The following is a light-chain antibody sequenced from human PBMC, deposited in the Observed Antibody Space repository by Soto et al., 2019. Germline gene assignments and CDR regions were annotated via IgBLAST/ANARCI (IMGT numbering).Light chain of an antibody. CDR1: SANIGGNS. CDR2: DDN. V-gene: IGLV1-51*01. CDR3: GSWDSRLSSYV. Sequence: QSVLTQPPSGSAAPGQKVTISCSGSSANIGGNSVSWYQQLPGTAPKLLIYDDNKRPSGIPDRFSGSKSGTSATLGITGFQTGDEADYYCGSWDSRLSSYVFATGTKVNVL. J-gene: IGLJ1*01.